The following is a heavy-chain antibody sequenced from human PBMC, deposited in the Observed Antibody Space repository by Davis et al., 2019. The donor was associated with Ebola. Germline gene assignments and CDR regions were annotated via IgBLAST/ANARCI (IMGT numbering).Heavy chain of an antibody. CDR1: VFSLTTRGVG. CDR3: VHRHLTTTTDYGMDV. D-gene: IGHD1-7*01. J-gene: IGHJ6*02. CDR2: IYWDDDK. Sequence: SGPTLVKPTQTLTLTCTFSVFSLTTRGVGVGWIRQPPGKALEWLALIYWDDDKRYRPSLKSRLTITKDTSKNQVVLTMTSMDPVDSATYYCVHRHLTTTTDYGMDVWGQGTTVTVSS. V-gene: IGHV2-5*02.